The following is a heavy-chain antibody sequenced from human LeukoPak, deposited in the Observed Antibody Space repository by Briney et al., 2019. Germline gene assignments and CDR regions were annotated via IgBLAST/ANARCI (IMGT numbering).Heavy chain of an antibody. J-gene: IGHJ5*02. Sequence: PSETLSLTCTVSGGSISSSSYYWGWIRQPPGKGLEWIGSIYYSGSTYYNPSLKSRVTISVDTSKNQFSLKLSSVTAADTAVYYCARVVSSFLANWFDPWGQGTLVTVSS. CDR3: ARVVSSFLANWFDP. D-gene: IGHD6-6*01. CDR1: GGSISSSSYY. V-gene: IGHV4-39*07. CDR2: IYYSGST.